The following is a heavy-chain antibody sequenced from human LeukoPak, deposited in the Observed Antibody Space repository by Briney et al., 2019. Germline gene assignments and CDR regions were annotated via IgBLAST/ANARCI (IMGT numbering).Heavy chain of an antibody. CDR2: IIPIFGTA. Sequence: ASVKVSCKASGGTFSSYAISWVRQAPGQGLEWMGGIIPIFGTANYAQKFQGRVTITADESTSTAYMELSSLRSEDTAVYYCARSPLDIIAAAGTAFDYWGQGTLVTVSS. V-gene: IGHV1-69*13. CDR1: GGTFSSYA. CDR3: ARSPLDIIAAAGTAFDY. D-gene: IGHD6-13*01. J-gene: IGHJ4*02.